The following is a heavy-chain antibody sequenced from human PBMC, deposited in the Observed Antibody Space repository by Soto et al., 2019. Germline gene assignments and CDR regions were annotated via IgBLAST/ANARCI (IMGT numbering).Heavy chain of an antibody. J-gene: IGHJ4*02. Sequence: QVQLVQSGAEVKKPGSSVKVSCKASGGTFSSYAISWVRQAPGQGLEWMGGIIPIFGTANYAQKFQGRVTITANESTSTAYMELSSLRSEDTAVYYCARGPDYYDSSGYYVFDYWGQGTLVTVSS. CDR3: ARGPDYYDSSGYYVFDY. CDR1: GGTFSSYA. CDR2: IIPIFGTA. D-gene: IGHD3-22*01. V-gene: IGHV1-69*01.